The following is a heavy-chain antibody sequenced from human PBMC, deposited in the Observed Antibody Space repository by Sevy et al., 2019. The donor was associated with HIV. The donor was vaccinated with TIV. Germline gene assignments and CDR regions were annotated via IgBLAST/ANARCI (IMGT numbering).Heavy chain of an antibody. V-gene: IGHV3-23*01. CDR1: GFTFSSYA. D-gene: IGHD3-22*01. J-gene: IGHJ3*02. CDR2: ISGSGGST. Sequence: GGSLRLSCAASGFTFSSYAMSWVRQAPGKGLEWVSAISGSGGSTYYAHSVKGRFTFSRDNFKKTLDLQMNSLRAEDTAVYYCAKDRYYDSPYDAFDIWCQGTMVTVSS. CDR3: AKDRYYDSPYDAFDI.